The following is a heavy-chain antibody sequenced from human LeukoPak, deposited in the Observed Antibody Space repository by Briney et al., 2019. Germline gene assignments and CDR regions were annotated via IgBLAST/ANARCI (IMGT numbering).Heavy chain of an antibody. CDR2: IYWDDDK. V-gene: IGHV2-5*02. CDR1: GFSLSTSGVG. J-gene: IGHJ5*02. Sequence: SGPTLVKPTQTLTLTCTFSGFSLSTSGVGVGWIRQPPGKALEWLPLIYWDDDKRYSPSLKSRLTITKDTSKNQVVLTMTNMDPVDTATYYCAHSTYCTSTSCYIKSWFDPWGQGTLVTVSS. CDR3: AHSTYCTSTSCYIKSWFDP. D-gene: IGHD2-2*02.